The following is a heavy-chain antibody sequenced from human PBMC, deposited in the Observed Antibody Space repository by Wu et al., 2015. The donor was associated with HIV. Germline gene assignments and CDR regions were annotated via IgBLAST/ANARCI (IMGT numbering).Heavy chain of an antibody. CDR1: GGTFSSYV. J-gene: IGHJ4*02. V-gene: IGHV1-69*15. D-gene: IGHD2-21*02. Sequence: QVQLVQSGAEVKKPGSSVKVSCKASGGTFSSYVISWVRQAPGQGLEWMGRFIPIFGTAIYAQKFQGRVTITADESTSTAYMDLSSLRSEDTAVYYCARDRVAYCGGDCGYDYWGQGTLVSVSS. CDR3: ARDRVAYCGGDCGYDY. CDR2: FIPIFGTA.